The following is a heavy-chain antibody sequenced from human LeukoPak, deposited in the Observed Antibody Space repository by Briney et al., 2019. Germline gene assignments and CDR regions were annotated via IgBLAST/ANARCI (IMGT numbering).Heavy chain of an antibody. CDR1: GFTFSRYW. CDR2: ISSSGSTI. J-gene: IGHJ4*02. Sequence: GGSLRLSCAASGFTFSRYWMSWVRQAPGKGLEWVSYISSSGSTIYYADSVKGRFTISRDNAKNSLYLQMNSLRAEDTAVYYCARVGGTDSSTTYFDYWGQGTLVTVSS. V-gene: IGHV3-48*04. D-gene: IGHD3-22*01. CDR3: ARVGGTDSSTTYFDY.